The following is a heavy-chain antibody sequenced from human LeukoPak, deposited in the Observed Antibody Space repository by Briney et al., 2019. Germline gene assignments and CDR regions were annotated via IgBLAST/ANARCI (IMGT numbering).Heavy chain of an antibody. CDR3: AREGGSYYSGWFDP. Sequence: ASVTVSCKASGYTFTSYGISWVRQAPGQGLEWMGWISAYNGNTNYAQKLQGRVTMTTDTSTSTAYMELRSLRSDDTAVYYCAREGGSYYSGWFDPWGQGTLVTVSS. CDR2: ISAYNGNT. CDR1: GYTFTSYG. J-gene: IGHJ5*02. D-gene: IGHD1-26*01. V-gene: IGHV1-18*01.